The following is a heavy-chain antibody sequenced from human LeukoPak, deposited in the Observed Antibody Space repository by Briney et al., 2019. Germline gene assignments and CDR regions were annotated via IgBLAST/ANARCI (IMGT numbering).Heavy chain of an antibody. J-gene: IGHJ4*02. V-gene: IGHV3-21*01. CDR3: AREPSFSGWYFDY. D-gene: IGHD6-19*01. CDR1: GFTFSSYE. CDR2: ISSSSSYI. Sequence: PGGSLRLSCAASGFTFSSYEMNWVRQAPGKGLEWVSSISSSSSYIYYADSVKGRFTISRDNAKNSLYLQMNSLRAEDTAVYYCAREPSFSGWYFDYWGQGTLVTVSS.